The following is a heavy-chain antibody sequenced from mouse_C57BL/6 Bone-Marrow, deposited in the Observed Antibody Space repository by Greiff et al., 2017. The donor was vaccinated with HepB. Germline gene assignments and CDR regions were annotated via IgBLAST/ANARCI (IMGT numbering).Heavy chain of an antibody. CDR2: INPSTGGT. CDR3: ARRGGLLRGAMDY. Sequence: EVKLMESGPELVKPGASVKISCKASGYSFTGYYMNWVKQSPEKSLEWIGEINPSTGGTTYNQKFKAKATLTVDKSSSTAYMQLKSLTSEDSAVYYCARRGGLLRGAMDYWGQGTSVTVSS. D-gene: IGHD1-1*01. V-gene: IGHV1-42*01. J-gene: IGHJ4*01. CDR1: GYSFTGYY.